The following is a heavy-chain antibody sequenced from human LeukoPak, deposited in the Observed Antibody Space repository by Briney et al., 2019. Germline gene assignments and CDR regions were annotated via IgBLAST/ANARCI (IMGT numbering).Heavy chain of an antibody. D-gene: IGHD3-10*01. CDR1: GYTFTSYG. V-gene: IGHV1-18*04. CDR3: ARDSYYYGSGRESYFDY. CDR2: ISAYNGNT. J-gene: IGHJ4*02. Sequence: VSVKVSCKASGYTFTSYGISWVRQAPGQGLEWMGWISAYNGNTNYAQKLQGRVTMTTDTSTSTAYMELRSLRSDDTAVYYCARDSYYYGSGRESYFDYWGQGTLVTVSS.